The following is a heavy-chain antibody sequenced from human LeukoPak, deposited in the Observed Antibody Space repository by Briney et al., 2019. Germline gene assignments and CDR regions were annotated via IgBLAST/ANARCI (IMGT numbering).Heavy chain of an antibody. V-gene: IGHV3-13*01. J-gene: IGHJ6*03. CDR2: IGTASDT. D-gene: IGHD1-1*01. Sequence: PGGSLRPSCAASGFTFSSFDMHWVRQPTGQGLGWVSTIGTASDTYYPGSVEGRFALSRDNANNSLYLQMNSLTAGDTAVYYCARGPPRGKYYYMDVWGKGTTVTVSS. CDR1: GFTFSSFD. CDR3: ARGPPRGKYYYMDV.